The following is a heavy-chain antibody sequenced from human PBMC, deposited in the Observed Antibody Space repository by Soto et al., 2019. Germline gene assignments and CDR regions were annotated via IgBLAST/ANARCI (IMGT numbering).Heavy chain of an antibody. CDR2: IYYSGST. J-gene: IGHJ4*02. CDR1: GCAVSSYY. V-gene: IGHV4-59*08. Sequence: PSETLSLTFTVSGCAVSSYYWSWIRQSPEKGLEWIGYIYYSGSTKYKPSLKSRVTISVDTSKNQFSLKVSSATAADTAVYYCARHSHRNYGLYYFDYWGLGALVTVSS. CDR3: ARHSHRNYGLYYFDY. D-gene: IGHD4-4*01.